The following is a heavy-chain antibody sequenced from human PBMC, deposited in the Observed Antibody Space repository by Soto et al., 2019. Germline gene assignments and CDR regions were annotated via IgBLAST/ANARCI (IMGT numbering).Heavy chain of an antibody. J-gene: IGHJ4*02. CDR2: SKPKTDLGETI. Sequence: PGGSLRLSCAASGLSVTNAWLSWFRQTPGQGLGWVGRSKPKTDLGETIQYAAAVKGQFIISRDDSKDILYLEMNSLKTDDTGVYCCSTAGKWYFWTASYFEHWGQGTPVTVSS. D-gene: IGHD3-3*01. V-gene: IGHV3-15*01. CDR1: GLSVTNAW. CDR3: STAGKWYFWTASYFEH.